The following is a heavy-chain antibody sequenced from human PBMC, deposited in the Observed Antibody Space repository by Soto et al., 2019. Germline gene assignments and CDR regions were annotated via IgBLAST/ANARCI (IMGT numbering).Heavy chain of an antibody. D-gene: IGHD1-1*01. CDR2: IDHPGGT. Sequence: SETLSRTCAVYCGSLSDYFWSCIRQSPWRGLEWIVEIDHPGGTNYNPSLKSRVTISLDTSHSQFSLNLSSVTAAGTAVYYCARGSKRRGAAYNGYGQYLMEFWGRRAPVILSS. CDR3: ARGSKRRGAAYNGYGQYLMEF. V-gene: IGHV4-34*01. J-gene: IGHJ6*02. CDR1: CGSLSDYF.